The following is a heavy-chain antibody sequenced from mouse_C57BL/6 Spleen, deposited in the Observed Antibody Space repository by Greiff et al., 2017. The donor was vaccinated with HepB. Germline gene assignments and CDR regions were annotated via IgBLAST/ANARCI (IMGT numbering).Heavy chain of an antibody. Sequence: EVKLVESGGGLVQPGGSLKLSCAASGFTFSDYYMYWVRQTPEKRLEWVAYISNGGGSTYYPDTVKGRFTISRDNAKNTLYLQMSRLKSEDTAMYYCARRGASSYRYFDVWGTGTTVTVSS. CDR3: ARRGASSYRYFDV. CDR1: GFTFSDYY. V-gene: IGHV5-12*01. D-gene: IGHD1-1*01. CDR2: ISNGGGST. J-gene: IGHJ1*03.